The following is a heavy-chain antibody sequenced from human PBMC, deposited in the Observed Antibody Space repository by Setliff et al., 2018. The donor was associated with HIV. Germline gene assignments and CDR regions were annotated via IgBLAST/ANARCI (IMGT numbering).Heavy chain of an antibody. J-gene: IGHJ2*01. Sequence: SETLSLTCTVSGDSITRGSYYWSWIRQPAGKGLEWVGHIYTSGKTHYSPSLKSRITISADTSKNQLSLNLSSVTAADTAVYYCARAAYSGTYLWEPATDLWGRGTLVTVSS. CDR3: ARAAYSGTYLWEPATDL. D-gene: IGHD1-26*01. CDR2: IYTSGKT. V-gene: IGHV4-61*09. CDR1: GDSITRGSYY.